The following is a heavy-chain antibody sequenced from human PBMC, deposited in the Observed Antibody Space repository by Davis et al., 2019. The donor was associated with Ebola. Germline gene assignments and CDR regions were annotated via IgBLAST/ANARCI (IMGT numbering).Heavy chain of an antibody. Sequence: MPSETLSLTCSVFGVSFSDSYYSWIRQPPGEGLEWIGEINHSGGTNFNPSLKSRLSMSVDPSKHPFSLTLSSVTAADTAVYYCVTYGPDHLFNYWGQGTLVTVSS. V-gene: IGHV4-34*10. CDR2: INHSGGT. CDR3: VTYGPDHLFNY. J-gene: IGHJ4*02. D-gene: IGHD1-14*01. CDR1: GVSFSDSY.